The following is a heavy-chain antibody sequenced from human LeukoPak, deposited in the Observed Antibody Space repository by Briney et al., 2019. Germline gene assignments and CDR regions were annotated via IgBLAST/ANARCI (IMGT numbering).Heavy chain of an antibody. CDR3: VRGGYRGFDYEY. V-gene: IGHV3-21*01. CDR1: GFTFSTYS. CDR2: ISPDSNYK. Sequence: GGSLRLSCAASGFTFSTYSMNWLRLAPGKGLEWVSSISPDSNYKYYVESVKGRFTISRDNAKSSLYLQMNSLRAEDTAVYYCVRGGYRGFDYEYWGQGTLVTVSS. D-gene: IGHD5-12*01. J-gene: IGHJ4*02.